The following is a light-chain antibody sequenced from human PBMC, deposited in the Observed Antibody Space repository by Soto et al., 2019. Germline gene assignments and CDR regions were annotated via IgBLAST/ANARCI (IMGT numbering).Light chain of an antibody. CDR3: QRTYNAPTIT. CDR2: SAS. V-gene: IGKV1-27*01. Sequence: DIQLTKSPSSLSASVGGIVTITCLVSQGISSYLNWYRQKPWKVHKLLXYSASNLQSGVPSRFSGSGSGTDFTPTISSLQPEDVATYYGQRTYNAPTITFGQGTRLEIK. CDR1: QGISSY. J-gene: IGKJ5*01.